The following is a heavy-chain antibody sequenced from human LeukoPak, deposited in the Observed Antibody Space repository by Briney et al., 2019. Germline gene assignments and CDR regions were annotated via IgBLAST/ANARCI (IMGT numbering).Heavy chain of an antibody. CDR1: GGSFSGYY. CDR2: INHSGST. D-gene: IGHD3-10*01. Sequence: PSETLSLTCAVYGGSFSGYYWSWTRQPPGKGLEWIGEINHSGSTNYNPSLKSRVTISVDTSKNQFSLKLSSVTAADTAVYYCARGRYYGSGSHYYYYYYGMDVWGQGTTVTVSS. CDR3: ARGRYYGSGSHYYYYYYGMDV. J-gene: IGHJ6*02. V-gene: IGHV4-34*01.